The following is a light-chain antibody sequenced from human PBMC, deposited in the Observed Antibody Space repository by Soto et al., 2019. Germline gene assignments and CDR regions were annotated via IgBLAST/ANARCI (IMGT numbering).Light chain of an antibody. CDR2: GAS. CDR1: QSITSY. Sequence: QMTQSPSSLSASVGDTVAIPFRASQSITSYLNWYQQKPGKAPNLLIFGASNLQSGVPSRFSGSGSGTDFTLTISSLQPEDFATYYCQQSYRTPFPFGQGTRLEIK. CDR3: QQSYRTPFP. V-gene: IGKV1-39*01. J-gene: IGKJ5*01.